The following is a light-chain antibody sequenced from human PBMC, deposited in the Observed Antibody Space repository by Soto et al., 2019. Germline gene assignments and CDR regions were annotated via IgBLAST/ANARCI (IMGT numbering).Light chain of an antibody. CDR2: DAS. V-gene: IGKV3-11*01. CDR3: QQRSDWPPT. Sequence: ENVLTQSPATLSLSPGDTATLSCRATQSLRNYLAWYQQKLGQAPRLLIYDASKRATGIPARFSGSGSGTDFTLTISSLETEDFAVYVCQQRSDWPPTFGQGTRLEIK. CDR1: QSLRNY. J-gene: IGKJ5*01.